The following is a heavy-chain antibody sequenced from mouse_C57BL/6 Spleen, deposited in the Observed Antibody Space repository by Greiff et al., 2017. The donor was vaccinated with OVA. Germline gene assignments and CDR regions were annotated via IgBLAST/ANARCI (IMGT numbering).Heavy chain of an antibody. J-gene: IGHJ2*01. Sequence: VQLQQPGAELVMPGASVKLSCKASGYTFTSYWMHWVKQRPGQGLEWIGEIDPSDSYTNYNQKFKGKSTLTVDKSSSTACMQLSSLTSEDSAVYYCARGTTVAFDYWGQGTTLTVSS. CDR3: ARGTTVAFDY. CDR2: IDPSDSYT. CDR1: GYTFTSYW. V-gene: IGHV1-69*01. D-gene: IGHD1-1*01.